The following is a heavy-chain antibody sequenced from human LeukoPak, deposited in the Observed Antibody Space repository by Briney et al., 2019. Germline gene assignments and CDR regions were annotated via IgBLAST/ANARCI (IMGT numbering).Heavy chain of an antibody. CDR2: ISSSGSTI. Sequence: PGGSLRLSCAASGFTFSSYEMNWVRQAPGKGLKWVSYISSSGSTIYYADSVKGRFTISRDNAKNSLHLQMNSLRAEDTAVYYCAELGITMIGGVWGKGTTVTISS. D-gene: IGHD3-10*02. J-gene: IGHJ6*04. CDR3: AELGITMIGGV. V-gene: IGHV3-48*03. CDR1: GFTFSSYE.